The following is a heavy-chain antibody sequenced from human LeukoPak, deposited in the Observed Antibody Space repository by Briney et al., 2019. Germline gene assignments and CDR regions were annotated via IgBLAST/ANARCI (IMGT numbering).Heavy chain of an antibody. J-gene: IGHJ4*02. CDR1: GFTFSSYA. Sequence: PGGSLRLSCAASGFTFSSYAMSWVRQAPGKGLEWVSAISGSGGSTYYADSVKGRFTISRDNSKNTLYLQMNSLRAEDTAVYYCAKVGRMFTISQGGFDYWGQGTLVTVSS. V-gene: IGHV3-23*01. CDR2: ISGSGGST. D-gene: IGHD3-9*01. CDR3: AKVGRMFTISQGGFDY.